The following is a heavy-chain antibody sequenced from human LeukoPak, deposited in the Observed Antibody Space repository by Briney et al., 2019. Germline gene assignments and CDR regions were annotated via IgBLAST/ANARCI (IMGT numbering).Heavy chain of an antibody. D-gene: IGHD3-10*01. CDR3: TTDLSFGELSHVDY. J-gene: IGHJ4*02. V-gene: IGHV3-15*01. CDR2: IKSKTDGGTT. CDR1: GFTFSNAW. Sequence: GGSLRLSCAASGFTFSNAWMSWVRQAPGKGLEWVGRIKSKTDGGTTDYAAPVKGRFTISRDDSKNTLYLQMNSLKTEDTAVYYCTTDLSFGELSHVDYWGQGTLVTVSS.